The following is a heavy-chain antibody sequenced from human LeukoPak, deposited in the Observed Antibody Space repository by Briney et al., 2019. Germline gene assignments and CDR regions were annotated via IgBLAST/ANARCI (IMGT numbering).Heavy chain of an antibody. D-gene: IGHD4-11*01. J-gene: IGHJ4*02. CDR2: ISWDGGST. V-gene: IGHV3-43*01. Sequence: GGSLRLSCAASGFTFDDYTMHWVRQAPGKGLEWVSLISWDGGSTYYADSVKGRITISRDNSKNSLYLQMNSLRTEDTALYYCAKAMAPYSNLDYWGQGTLVTVSS. CDR3: AKAMAPYSNLDY. CDR1: GFTFDDYT.